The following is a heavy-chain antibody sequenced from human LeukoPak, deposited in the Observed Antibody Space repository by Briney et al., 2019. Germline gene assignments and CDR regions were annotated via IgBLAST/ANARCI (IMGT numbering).Heavy chain of an antibody. Sequence: GGSLRLSCAASGFTFSSYWMSWVRQAPGKGLEWVANIKQDGSEKYYVDSVKGRFTISRDNAMNSLYLQMNSLRAEDTAVYYCARIRVMDLYYFDYWGQGTLVTVSS. CDR3: ARIRVMDLYYFDY. CDR1: GFTFSSYW. V-gene: IGHV3-7*01. CDR2: IKQDGSEK. D-gene: IGHD3-10*01. J-gene: IGHJ4*02.